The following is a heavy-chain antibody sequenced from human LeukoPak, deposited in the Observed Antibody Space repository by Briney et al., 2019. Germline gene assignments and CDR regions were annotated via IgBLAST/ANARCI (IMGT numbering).Heavy chain of an antibody. J-gene: IGHJ4*02. CDR2: INHSGST. Sequence: SETLSLICAVYGGSFSGYYWSWIRQPPGKGLEWIGEINHSGSTNYNPSLKSRVTISVDTSKNQFSLKLSSVTAADTAVYYCARGLIYCGGDCYLWGQGTLVTVSS. V-gene: IGHV4-34*01. CDR3: ARGLIYCGGDCYL. D-gene: IGHD2-21*02. CDR1: GGSFSGYY.